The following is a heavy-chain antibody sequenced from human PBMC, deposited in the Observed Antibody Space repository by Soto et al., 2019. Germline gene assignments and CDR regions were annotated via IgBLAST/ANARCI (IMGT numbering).Heavy chain of an antibody. V-gene: IGHV4-4*07. CDR1: GGSISSYY. J-gene: IGHJ6*02. Sequence: LSLTCTLSGGSISSYYWSWIRQPAGKGLEWIGRIYTSGSTNYNPSLKSRVTMSGDTSKNQFSLSLSSVTAADTAVYYCARDFGYCSSTSCYTYYYYGMDVWGQGTTVTVSS. CDR3: ARDFGYCSSTSCYTYYYYGMDV. CDR2: IYTSGST. D-gene: IGHD2-2*02.